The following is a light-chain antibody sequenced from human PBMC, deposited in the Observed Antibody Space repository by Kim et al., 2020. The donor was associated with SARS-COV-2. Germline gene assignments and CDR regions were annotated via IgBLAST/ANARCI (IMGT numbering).Light chain of an antibody. CDR3: QLYNNWYS. CDR2: GAS. J-gene: IGKJ2*03. Sequence: LSESPGDSATLSFRASQSVRSNLAWYQHKPALAPRLLIYGASTRATGIPARFSGSGSGTEFTLTISILQSEDFAVYYCQLYNNWYSFGQLTNLEI. V-gene: IGKV3-15*01. CDR1: QSVRSN.